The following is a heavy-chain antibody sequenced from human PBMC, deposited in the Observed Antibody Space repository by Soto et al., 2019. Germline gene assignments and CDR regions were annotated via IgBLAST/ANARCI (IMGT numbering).Heavy chain of an antibody. Sequence: GGSLRLSCAASGFTFSDYYMSWIRQAPGKGLEWVSYISSSGSTIYYADSVKGRFTISRDNAKNSLYLQMNSLRAEDTAVYYCAREGVLRYFDWSTDGGYFDYWGQGTLVTVSS. J-gene: IGHJ4*02. CDR2: ISSSGSTI. D-gene: IGHD3-9*01. CDR3: AREGVLRYFDWSTDGGYFDY. CDR1: GFTFSDYY. V-gene: IGHV3-11*01.